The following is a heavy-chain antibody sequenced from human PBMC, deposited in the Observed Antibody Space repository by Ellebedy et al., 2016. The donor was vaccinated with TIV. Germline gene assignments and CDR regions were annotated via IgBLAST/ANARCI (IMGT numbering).Heavy chain of an antibody. CDR1: GYTFTSFD. Sequence: AASVKVSCKASGYTFTSFDINWVRQVTGQGLAWMGWMNPNSGDKGYAQKFQGRVTMTRNTSIPTAYMELSSLRSEDTTVYYCARGGHYYDSSGYLNMAFDIWGQGTMVTVSS. CDR3: ARGGHYYDSSGYLNMAFDI. V-gene: IGHV1-8*01. D-gene: IGHD3-22*01. CDR2: MNPNSGDK. J-gene: IGHJ3*02.